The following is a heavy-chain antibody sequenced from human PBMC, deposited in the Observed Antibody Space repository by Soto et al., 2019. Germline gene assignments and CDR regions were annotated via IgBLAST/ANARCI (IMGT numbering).Heavy chain of an antibody. CDR3: TRGARSTSYYWEF. CDR2: ISRGGGDT. Sequence: VQLVASGGGLVKPGGSLRLSCAASGLSFSDYSMTWIRQAPGKGPVWVARISRGGGDTEYADTVKGRFTISRDNAKNSLYLQMDIMRAEDTAVYYCTRGARSTSYYWEFWGQGALVTVSS. CDR1: GLSFSDYS. V-gene: IGHV3-11*06. J-gene: IGHJ4*02. D-gene: IGHD3-10*01.